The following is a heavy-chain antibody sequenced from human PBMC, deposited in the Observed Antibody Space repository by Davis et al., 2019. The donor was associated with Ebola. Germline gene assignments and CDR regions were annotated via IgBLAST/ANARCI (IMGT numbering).Heavy chain of an antibody. J-gene: IGHJ3*02. D-gene: IGHD5-12*01. CDR2: INPNDGRT. V-gene: IGHV1-46*03. Sequence: ASVQVSCKASGYTFTNYYMHWVRHASGQGLEWMAMINPNDGRTIYAQKFQGRVTVTRDTSTTTVYMDLSSLRSEDTALYYCTTPGGQDSGYDVFDIWGQGTMVTVSS. CDR3: TTPGGQDSGYDVFDI. CDR1: GYTFTNYY.